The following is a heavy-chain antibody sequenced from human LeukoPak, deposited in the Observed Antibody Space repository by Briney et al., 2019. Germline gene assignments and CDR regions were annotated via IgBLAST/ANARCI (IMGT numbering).Heavy chain of an antibody. J-gene: IGHJ4*02. D-gene: IGHD3-22*01. CDR2: IRSKANSYAT. CDR3: TRLYYDSSGYYSFDY. CDR1: GFTFSGSA. V-gene: IGHV3-73*01. Sequence: PGGSLRLSCAASGFTFSGSAMHWVRQASGKGLEWVGRIRSKANSYATAYAASVKGRFTISRDDSKNTAYLQMNSLKTEDTAVYYCTRLYYDSSGYYSFDYWGQGTLVTVSS.